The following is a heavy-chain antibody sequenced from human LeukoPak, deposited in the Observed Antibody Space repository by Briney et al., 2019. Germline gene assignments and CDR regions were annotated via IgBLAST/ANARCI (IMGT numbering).Heavy chain of an antibody. CDR1: GGSVSSSTYY. Sequence: PSETLSLTCTVSGGSVSSSTYYWGWLRQPPGKGLEWIGSISHSESNYNNPSLKSRVSISIDTSKNQFSVKLTSVSAADTAMYYCASLGTLRAWGQGTLVTV. J-gene: IGHJ5*02. CDR3: ASLGTLRA. CDR2: ISHSESN. V-gene: IGHV4-39*01. D-gene: IGHD7-27*01.